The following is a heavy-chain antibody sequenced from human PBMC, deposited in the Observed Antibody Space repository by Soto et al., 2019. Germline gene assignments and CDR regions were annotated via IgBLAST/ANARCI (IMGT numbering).Heavy chain of an antibody. CDR2: IYNSVST. CDR1: GGSISSYY. D-gene: IGHD6-19*01. J-gene: IGHJ4*02. Sequence: SETLSLTCTVSGGSISSYYWSWIRQPPGKGLEWIGFIYNSVSTNYSPSLKSRVSISADTSRNQFSLKMSSVNAADTAVYYCARGWDANSWGQGALVTVS. V-gene: IGHV4-59*01. CDR3: ARGWDANS.